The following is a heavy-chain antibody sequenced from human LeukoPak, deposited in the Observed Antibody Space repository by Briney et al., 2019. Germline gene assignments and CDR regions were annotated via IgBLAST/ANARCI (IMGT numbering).Heavy chain of an antibody. Sequence: GGSLRLSCAASGFTFSDHIMNWVRQLPGERLEWVAYVSGSGSTVYYADSVKGRFTISRDNGKSSLYLQMNSLRVEDTALYYCVRQFASWGQGTLVTVSS. CDR3: VRQFAS. V-gene: IGHV3-48*01. J-gene: IGHJ4*02. CDR1: GFTFSDHI. CDR2: VSGSGSTV.